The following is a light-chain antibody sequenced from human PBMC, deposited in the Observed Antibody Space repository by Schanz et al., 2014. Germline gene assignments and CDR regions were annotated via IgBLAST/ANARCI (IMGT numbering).Light chain of an antibody. J-gene: IGLJ3*02. Sequence: QSVLTQPASVSGSPGQSITISCTGTSSDVGGYNYVSWYQQHPGKAPKLMIYDVTNRPSGVSDRFSGSKSGNTASLTISGLQAEDEADYYCSSYTGSSTQVFGGGTKLTVL. CDR2: DVT. V-gene: IGLV2-14*03. CDR1: SSDVGGYNY. CDR3: SSYTGSSTQV.